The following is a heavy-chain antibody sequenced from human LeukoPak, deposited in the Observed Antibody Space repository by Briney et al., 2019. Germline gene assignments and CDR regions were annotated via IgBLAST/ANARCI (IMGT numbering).Heavy chain of an antibody. Sequence: GGSLRLSCAGSGFTFSDYYLTWIRQAPGKGLEWVSYISSGGSNTYYADSVKGRFTISRDNAKKSLYLQMNSLRAEDTAVYYCARVDYYYYYYYMDVWGKGTTVTVSS. D-gene: IGHD4-11*01. CDR3: ARVDYYYYYYYMDV. V-gene: IGHV3-11*04. J-gene: IGHJ6*03. CDR1: GFTFSDYY. CDR2: ISSGGSNT.